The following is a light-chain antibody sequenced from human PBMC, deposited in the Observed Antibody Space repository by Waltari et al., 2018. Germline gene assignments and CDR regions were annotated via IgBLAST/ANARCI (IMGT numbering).Light chain of an antibody. V-gene: IGKV3-11*01. CDR2: DAS. CDR1: QTVITY. CDR3: QQRYYWPPWT. Sequence: ELVLTQSPATLSLSPGERATLSCRASQTVITYLASYQQKPGQAPRLLISDASNRVPGIPARFSGSGSGTDFTLTISSLEPEDFAVYYCQQRYYWPPWTFGQGTKVELK. J-gene: IGKJ1*01.